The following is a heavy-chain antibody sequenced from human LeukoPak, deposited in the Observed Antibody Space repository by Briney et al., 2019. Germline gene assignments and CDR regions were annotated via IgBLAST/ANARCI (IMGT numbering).Heavy chain of an antibody. V-gene: IGHV4-39*07. Sequence: SETLSLTCTVSGGSISSSSYYWGWIRQPPGKGLEWIGSIYYSGSTYSNPSLKSRVTISVDTSKNQFSLKLSSVTAADTAVYYCARDLDSSGWNDAFDIWGQGTMVTVSS. CDR3: ARDLDSSGWNDAFDI. D-gene: IGHD6-19*01. CDR1: GGSISSSSYY. J-gene: IGHJ3*02. CDR2: IYYSGST.